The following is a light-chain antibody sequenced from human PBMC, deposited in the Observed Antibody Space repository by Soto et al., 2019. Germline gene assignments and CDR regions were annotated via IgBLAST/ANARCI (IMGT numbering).Light chain of an antibody. J-gene: IGKJ1*01. CDR3: QQYVTSPWT. CDR2: AAS. CDR1: QSISSY. V-gene: IGKV1-39*01. Sequence: DIQMTQSPSSLSASVGDRVTITCRASQSISSYLNWYQQKPGKAPKLLIYAASSLQSGVPSRFSGSGSGTDFTLTISSLQPEDFATYYCQQYVTSPWTFGQGTRLDIK.